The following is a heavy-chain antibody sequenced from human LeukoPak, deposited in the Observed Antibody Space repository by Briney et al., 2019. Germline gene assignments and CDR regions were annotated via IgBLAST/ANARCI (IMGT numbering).Heavy chain of an antibody. D-gene: IGHD3-10*01. CDR3: ARDGFTYGTGFDY. Sequence: PSETLSLTCTVSGGSISSSSYYWGWIRQPPGKGLEWIGRIYTSGSTNYNPSLKSRVTMSVDTSKNQFSLKLSSVTAADTAVYYCARDGFTYGTGFDYWGQGTLVTVSS. CDR1: GGSISSSSYY. J-gene: IGHJ4*02. V-gene: IGHV4-39*07. CDR2: IYTSGST.